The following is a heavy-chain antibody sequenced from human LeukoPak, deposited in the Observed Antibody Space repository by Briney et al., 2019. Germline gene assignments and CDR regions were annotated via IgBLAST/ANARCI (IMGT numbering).Heavy chain of an antibody. D-gene: IGHD1-1*01. CDR2: ISAYNANT. J-gene: IGHJ4*02. CDR1: GYSFTSYG. V-gene: IGHV1-18*01. Sequence: ASVKVSCKASGYSFTSYGFSWVRQAPAPGLEWMGWISAYNANTHYAQKLQGRVTMTTDTSTSTAYIELRSLRSDDWAVYYWARCSGLALFLEFDYWGQGTLVTVSS. CDR3: ARCSGLALFLEFDY.